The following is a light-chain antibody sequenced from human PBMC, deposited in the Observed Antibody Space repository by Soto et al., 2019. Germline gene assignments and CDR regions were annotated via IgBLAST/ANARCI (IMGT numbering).Light chain of an antibody. CDR1: QSVSSY. J-gene: IGKJ1*01. CDR3: QQYGSSLWT. V-gene: IGKV3-20*01. CDR2: GAS. Sequence: EIVLTQSPATLSLSPGERATHSCRASQSVSSYLAWYQQKPGQPPRLLIYGASSRATGIPDRFSGSGSGTDFTLTISRLEPEDFAVYYCQQYGSSLWTFGQGTKVDIK.